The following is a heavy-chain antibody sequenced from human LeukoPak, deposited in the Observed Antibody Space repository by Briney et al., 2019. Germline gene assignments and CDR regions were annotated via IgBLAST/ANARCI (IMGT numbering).Heavy chain of an antibody. V-gene: IGHV3-7*01. Sequence: GGSLRLSCAASGFTFTDYWMSWVRQAPGKGPEWVANIKQDGSDKYYVDSVKGRFTISRDNAKNALYLQMNSLRAEDTAVYYCAMIIVVVPAAGAFDIWGQGTMVTVSS. J-gene: IGHJ3*02. D-gene: IGHD2-2*01. CDR3: AMIIVVVPAAGAFDI. CDR1: GFTFTDYW. CDR2: IKQDGSDK.